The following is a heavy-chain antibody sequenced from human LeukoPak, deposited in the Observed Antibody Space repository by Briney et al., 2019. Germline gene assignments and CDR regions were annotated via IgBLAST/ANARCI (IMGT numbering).Heavy chain of an antibody. CDR3: ARGRYEVPAAEKGDYYYYYMDV. V-gene: IGHV4-31*03. D-gene: IGHD2-2*01. CDR2: IYHSGST. J-gene: IGHJ6*03. Sequence: SETLSLTCTVSGGSISSGGYYWSWIRQHPGKGLEWIGYIYHSGSTYYNPSLKSRVTISVDRSKNQFSLKLSSVTAADTAVYYCARGRYEVPAAEKGDYYYYYMDVWGKGTTVTVSS. CDR1: GGSISSGGYY.